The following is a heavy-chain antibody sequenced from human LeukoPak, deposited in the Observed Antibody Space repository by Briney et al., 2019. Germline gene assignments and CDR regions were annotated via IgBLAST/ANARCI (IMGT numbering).Heavy chain of an antibody. V-gene: IGHV4-59*01. D-gene: IGHD1-26*01. J-gene: IGHJ4*02. Sequence: PSETLSLTCTVSGGSISSYYWSWIRQPPGKGLEWIGYIYYSGSTNYNPSLRSRVTISVDTSKNQFSLKLSSVTAADTAVYYCARAQWRGDSGSYPFDYWGQGTLVTVSS. CDR2: IYYSGST. CDR1: GGSISSYY. CDR3: ARAQWRGDSGSYPFDY.